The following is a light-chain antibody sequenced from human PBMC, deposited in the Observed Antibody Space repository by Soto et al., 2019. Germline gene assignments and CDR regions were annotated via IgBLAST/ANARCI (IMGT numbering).Light chain of an antibody. V-gene: IGLV2-14*01. CDR2: DVS. CDR1: SSDVGAYNS. CDR3: SSYTTSSTLV. Sequence: QSALTQPASVSGSPGQSITISCTGTSSDVGAYNSVAWYQHNPGKAPKLMIYDVSNRPSGVSSRFSGSKSANTASLSISGLLPDDEADYYCSSYTTSSTLVFGTGTKVTVL. J-gene: IGLJ1*01.